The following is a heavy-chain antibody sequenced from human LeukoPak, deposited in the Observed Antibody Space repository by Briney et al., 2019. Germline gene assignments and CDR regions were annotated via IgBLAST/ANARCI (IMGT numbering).Heavy chain of an antibody. V-gene: IGHV3-23*01. J-gene: IGHJ4*02. CDR2: ISSTGGTT. CDR3: AKGDTTWELPHDY. CDR1: GITFSSYG. D-gene: IGHD1-26*01. Sequence: GGSLRLSCAASGITFSSYGMSWVRQAPGKGLEWVSSISSTGGTTYYADSVKGRFTISRDNSKNTLYLQMNSLRAEDTAVYYCAKGDTTWELPHDYWGQGTLVTVSS.